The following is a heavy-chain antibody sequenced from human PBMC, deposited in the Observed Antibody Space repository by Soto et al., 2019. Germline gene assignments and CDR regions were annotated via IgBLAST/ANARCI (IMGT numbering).Heavy chain of an antibody. V-gene: IGHV4-59*01. Sequence: SETLSLTCSVSGGSISGSYWSWIRQSPGKGLEWLGYVYYTGSTNYSPSLRSRVSISVDTSKNEFSLRLSSVTAADTAVYFCARSVAVPGAHIDYWGQGTLVTVSS. D-gene: IGHD6-19*01. CDR3: ARSVAVPGAHIDY. CDR1: GGSISGSY. CDR2: VYYTGST. J-gene: IGHJ4*02.